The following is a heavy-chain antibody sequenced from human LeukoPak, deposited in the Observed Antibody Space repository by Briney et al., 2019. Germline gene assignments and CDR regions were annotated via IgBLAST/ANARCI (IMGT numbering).Heavy chain of an antibody. CDR1: GFTFSSYS. J-gene: IGHJ4*02. Sequence: GGSLRLSCAASGFTFSSYSMSWVRQAPGKGLEWVSAISGSGGSTYYADSVKGRFTISRDNSKNTLYLQMNSLRAEDTAIYYCAKADCATIYCYVKDYWGQGTLVTVSS. V-gene: IGHV3-23*01. CDR3: AKADCATIYCYVKDY. D-gene: IGHD2/OR15-2a*01. CDR2: ISGSGGST.